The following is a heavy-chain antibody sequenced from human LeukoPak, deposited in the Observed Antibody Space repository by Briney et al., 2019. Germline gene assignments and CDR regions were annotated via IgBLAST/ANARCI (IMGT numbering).Heavy chain of an antibody. Sequence: PSETLSLTCTVSGGSISSGDYYWSWIRQPPGKGLEWIGYIYYSGSTYYNPSLKSRVTMSVDTSKNQFSLKLSSVTAADTAVYYCARDVATDSLDWFDPWGQGTLVTVSS. D-gene: IGHD5-12*01. CDR2: IYYSGST. J-gene: IGHJ5*02. CDR3: ARDVATDSLDWFDP. V-gene: IGHV4-30-4*01. CDR1: GGSISSGDYY.